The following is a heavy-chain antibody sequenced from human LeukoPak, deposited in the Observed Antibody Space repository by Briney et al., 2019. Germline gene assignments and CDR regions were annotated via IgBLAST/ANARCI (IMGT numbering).Heavy chain of an antibody. D-gene: IGHD6-19*01. CDR1: GYTFTSYD. CDR2: MNPNSGNA. J-gene: IGHJ4*02. Sequence: GASVKVSCKASGYTFTSYDINWVRQATGQGLEWMGWMNPNSGNAGYAQKFQGRVTMTRNTSISTAYMELSSLRSEDTAVYYCARSPAVAGTGNDYWGQGTLVTVSS. CDR3: ARSPAVAGTGNDY. V-gene: IGHV1-8*01.